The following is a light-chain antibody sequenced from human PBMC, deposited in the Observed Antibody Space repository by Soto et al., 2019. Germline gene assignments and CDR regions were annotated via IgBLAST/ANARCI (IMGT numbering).Light chain of an antibody. J-gene: IGLJ3*02. Sequence: QSVLTQPPSVSGAPGQTITISCTGSSSNIGADFGVHWYQQLPGAAPKLVIFVNTNRPSGVPDRFSGSKSGNTASLTISGLQAEDEAAYYCCSFAGSNSWVFGGGTKLTVL. CDR3: CSFAGSNSWV. CDR2: VNT. V-gene: IGLV1-40*01. CDR1: SSNIGADFG.